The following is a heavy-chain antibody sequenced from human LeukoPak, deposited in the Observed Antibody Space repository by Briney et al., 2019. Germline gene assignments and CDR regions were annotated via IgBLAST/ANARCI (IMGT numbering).Heavy chain of an antibody. Sequence: GGSLRLSCAASGFTFRDYATSWVRQAPGKGLEWVSAISGSGDGTYYADSVKGRFTISRDNSKNTLHLQMNRLRVEDTAVYYCARDFSRGSHNWFDPWGQGTLATVSS. CDR2: ISGSGDGT. CDR3: ARDFSRGSHNWFDP. D-gene: IGHD3-16*01. CDR1: GFTFRDYA. J-gene: IGHJ5*02. V-gene: IGHV3-23*01.